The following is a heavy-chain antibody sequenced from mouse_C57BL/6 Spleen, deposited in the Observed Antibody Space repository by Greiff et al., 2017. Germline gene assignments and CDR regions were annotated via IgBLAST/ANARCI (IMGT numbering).Heavy chain of an antibody. CDR3: ARGTTVGAPFAY. CDR2: ISAGGGYT. J-gene: IGHJ3*01. CDR1: GFTFSSYD. V-gene: IGHV5-4*01. D-gene: IGHD1-1*01. Sequence: EVHLVESGGGLVKPGGSLKLSCAASGFTFSSYDMSWVRQTPEKRLEWVATISAGGGYTYYPANVKGRFTISRDNATNNLYLQMSHLESDDTAMYYCARGTTVGAPFAYWGQGTLVTVSA.